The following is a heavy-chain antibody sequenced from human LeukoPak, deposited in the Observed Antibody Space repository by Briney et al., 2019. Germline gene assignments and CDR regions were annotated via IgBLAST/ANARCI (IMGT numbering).Heavy chain of an antibody. CDR1: GFTFSGSA. Sequence: GGSLRLSCAASGFTFSGSAMHWVRQASGQGLEWVGRIRSKANSYATAYAASVKGRFTISRDDSKNTAHLQMNSLKTEDTAVYYCTWVGAKDYYYYYYMDVWGKGTTVTVSS. D-gene: IGHD1-26*01. V-gene: IGHV3-73*01. J-gene: IGHJ6*03. CDR2: IRSKANSYAT. CDR3: TWVGAKDYYYYYYMDV.